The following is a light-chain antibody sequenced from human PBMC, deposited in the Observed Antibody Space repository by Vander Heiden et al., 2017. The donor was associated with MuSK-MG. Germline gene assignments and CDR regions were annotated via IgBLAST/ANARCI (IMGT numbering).Light chain of an antibody. CDR3: QAYDTSLSGVV. Sequence: QSVLTQPPSVSGAPGQRVTISCTGSSSNIGAGYDLNWYQQLPGTAPKLLICADGIRPSGVPDRFSGSKSGTSASLAITGLQAEDEADYYCQAYDTSLSGVVFGGGTKLTVL. V-gene: IGLV1-40*01. J-gene: IGLJ3*02. CDR2: ADG. CDR1: SSNIGAGYD.